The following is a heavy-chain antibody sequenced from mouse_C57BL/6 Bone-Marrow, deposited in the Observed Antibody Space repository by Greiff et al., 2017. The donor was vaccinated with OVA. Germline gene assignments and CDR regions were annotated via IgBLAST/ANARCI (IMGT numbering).Heavy chain of an antibody. D-gene: IGHD1-1*01. V-gene: IGHV1-50*01. Sequence: QVQLQQPGAELVKPGASVTLSCKASGYTFTSYWMQWVKQRPGQGLEWIGEIDPSDSSTNYTQKFKGKATFTVDTSSSTAYMQLSSLTSEDSAVYYCARGSSYPAWFAYWGQGTLGTVSA. CDR1: GYTFTSYW. CDR2: IDPSDSST. CDR3: ARGSSYPAWFAY. J-gene: IGHJ3*01.